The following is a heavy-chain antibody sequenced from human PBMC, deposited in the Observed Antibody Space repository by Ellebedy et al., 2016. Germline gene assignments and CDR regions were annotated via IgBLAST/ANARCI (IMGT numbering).Heavy chain of an antibody. J-gene: IGHJ4*02. Sequence: ASVKVSCKTSGYIFTAYYIHWVRQAPGQGFEWMGWINPNSGGTNYAHEFQGRVTMTRDTSITAVYMELNRLISDDTAMYYCARGSGSSGYYLFDYWGQGTLVTVSS. D-gene: IGHD3-22*01. CDR2: INPNSGGT. CDR1: GYIFTAYY. CDR3: ARGSGSSGYYLFDY. V-gene: IGHV1-2*07.